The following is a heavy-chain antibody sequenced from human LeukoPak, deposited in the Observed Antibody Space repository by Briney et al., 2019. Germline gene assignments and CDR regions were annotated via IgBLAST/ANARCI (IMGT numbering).Heavy chain of an antibody. V-gene: IGHV4-4*02. CDR1: GGSISSSNW. D-gene: IGHD2-2*01. Sequence: SGTLSLTCAVSGGSISSSNWWGWVRQPTGKGLEWIGEIYHSGTTNYNPSLKSRVTISVDKSKNQFSLKLSSVTAADTAVYYCARGLLGSTSSYFDYWGQGTLVTVSS. J-gene: IGHJ4*02. CDR3: ARGLLGSTSSYFDY. CDR2: IYHSGTT.